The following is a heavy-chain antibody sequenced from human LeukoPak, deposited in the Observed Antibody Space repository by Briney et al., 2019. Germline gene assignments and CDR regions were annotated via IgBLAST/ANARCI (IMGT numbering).Heavy chain of an antibody. D-gene: IGHD5-18*01. V-gene: IGHV3-23*01. CDR1: GFTFSSYA. CDR3: AKDRGGYSYGTTSA. J-gene: IGHJ5*02. Sequence: PGGSLRLSCAASGFTFSSYAMSWVRQAPGKGLEWVSAISGRDDSTYYAGSVKGRFTFSRDNSKNTLYLQMNSLRAEDTAVYYCAKDRGGYSYGTTSAWGQGTLVTVSS. CDR2: ISGRDDST.